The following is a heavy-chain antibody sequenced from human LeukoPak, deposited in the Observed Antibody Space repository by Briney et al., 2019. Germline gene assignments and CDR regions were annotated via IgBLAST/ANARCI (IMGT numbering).Heavy chain of an antibody. Sequence: PGGSLRLSCAASGFTFSSYAMSWVRQAPGKGLEWVSAISGSGSSTYYADSVKGRFTISRDNAKNSLYLQMNSLRAEDTAVYYCARLPPEKWFGGPGPVGEKDAFDIWGQGTMVTVSS. CDR2: ISGSGSST. D-gene: IGHD3-10*01. V-gene: IGHV3-23*01. CDR1: GFTFSSYA. CDR3: ARLPPEKWFGGPGPVGEKDAFDI. J-gene: IGHJ3*02.